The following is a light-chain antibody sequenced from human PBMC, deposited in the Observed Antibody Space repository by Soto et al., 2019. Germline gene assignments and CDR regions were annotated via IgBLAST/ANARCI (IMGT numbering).Light chain of an antibody. CDR2: DAS. CDR3: QQYGSSPRT. CDR1: QSVRSNH. Sequence: EIEVTQSPGTLSLSPGERATLSCRASQSVRSNHLAWYQQKPGQAPRLLIYDASSRATGIPDRFSGSGSGTDFALTISRLEPEDFAVYYCQQYGSSPRTFGRGTKLEI. J-gene: IGKJ2*01. V-gene: IGKV3-20*01.